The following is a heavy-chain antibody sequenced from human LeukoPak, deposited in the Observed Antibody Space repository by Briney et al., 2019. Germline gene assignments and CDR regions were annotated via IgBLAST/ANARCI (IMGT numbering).Heavy chain of an antibody. J-gene: IGHJ4*02. V-gene: IGHV3-33*01. CDR3: ASEDSPANDY. CDR2: IWYDGSNK. CDR1: GFTFSSYG. Sequence: GGSLRLSCAASGFTFSSYGMHWVRQAPGKGLEWVAVIWYDGSNKYYADSVKGRFTISRDNAKNSLYLQMNSLRAEDTAVYYCASEDSPANDYWGQGTLVTVSS. D-gene: IGHD2-15*01.